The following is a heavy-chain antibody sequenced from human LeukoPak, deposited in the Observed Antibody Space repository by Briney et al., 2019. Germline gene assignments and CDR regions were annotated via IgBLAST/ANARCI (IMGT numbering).Heavy chain of an antibody. D-gene: IGHD3-16*02. V-gene: IGHV3-20*04. CDR3: AKVSSLSWRDAFDI. CDR2: INWNGGST. CDR1: GFTFDDYG. J-gene: IGHJ3*02. Sequence: GGSLRLSCAASGFTFDDYGMSWVRQAPGKGLEWVSGINWNGGSTGYADSVKGRFTISRDNSKNTLYLQMNSLRAEDTAVYYCAKVSSLSWRDAFDIWGQGTMVTVSS.